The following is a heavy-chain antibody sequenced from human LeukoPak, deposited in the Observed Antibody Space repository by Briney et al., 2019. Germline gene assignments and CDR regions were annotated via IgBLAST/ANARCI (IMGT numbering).Heavy chain of an antibody. CDR1: GFTFSNAW. V-gene: IGHV3-15*01. J-gene: IGHJ4*02. CDR3: TTVLRYFDWLSEYFDY. D-gene: IGHD3-9*01. Sequence: GGSLRLSCAASGFTFSNAWMSWLRQAPGKGLEWVGRIKSKTDGGTTDYAAPVKGRFTISRDDSKNTLYLQMNSLKTEDTAVYYCTTVLRYFDWLSEYFDYWGQGTLVTVSS. CDR2: IKSKTDGGTT.